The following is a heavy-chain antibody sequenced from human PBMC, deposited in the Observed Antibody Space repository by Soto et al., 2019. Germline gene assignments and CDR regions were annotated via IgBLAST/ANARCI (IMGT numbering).Heavy chain of an antibody. D-gene: IGHD5-12*01. Sequence: QVQLQESGPGLVKPSETLSLTCTVSGGSISSYYWSWIRQPPGKGLEWIGYIYYSGSTNYNPSLKSRVTISVDTSKNQFYLKLSAVTAADTAVYYCARVRRGLQFLWFDPWGQGNLVTVSS. CDR3: ARVRRGLQFLWFDP. CDR2: IYYSGST. CDR1: GGSISSYY. J-gene: IGHJ5*02. V-gene: IGHV4-59*01.